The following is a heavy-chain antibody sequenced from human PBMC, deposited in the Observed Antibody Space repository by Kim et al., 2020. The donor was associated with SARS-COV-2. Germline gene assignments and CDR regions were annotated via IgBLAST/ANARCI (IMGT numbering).Heavy chain of an antibody. J-gene: IGHJ4*02. D-gene: IGHD3-22*01. V-gene: IGHV3-7*01. CDR3: ARAKRPYYDSSVTTLDY. Sequence: GGSLRLSCAASGFTFSSYWMSWVRQAPGKGLEWVANIKQDGSEKYYVDSVKGRFTISRDNAKNSLYLQMNSLRAEDTAVYYCARAKRPYYDSSVTTLDYWGQGTLVTVSS. CDR1: GFTFSSYW. CDR2: IKQDGSEK.